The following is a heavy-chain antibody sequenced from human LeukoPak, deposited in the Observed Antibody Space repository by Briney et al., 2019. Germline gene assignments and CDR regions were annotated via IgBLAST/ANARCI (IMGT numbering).Heavy chain of an antibody. CDR1: GYTFTSNY. CDR3: ARVYYYDSSGYYDAFDI. J-gene: IGHJ3*02. CDR2: INPSGGTT. D-gene: IGHD3-22*01. V-gene: IGHV1-46*01. Sequence: ASVKVSCKASGYTFTSNYMYWVRQAPGQGLEWMGIINPSGGTTRYAQKFQGRVTMTRDTSTSTLYMELSSLRSEDTAVYYCARVYYYDSSGYYDAFDIWGQGTMVTVSS.